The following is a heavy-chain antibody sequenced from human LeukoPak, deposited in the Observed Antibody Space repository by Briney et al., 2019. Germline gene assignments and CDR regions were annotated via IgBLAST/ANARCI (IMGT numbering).Heavy chain of an antibody. CDR2: IQYDGNNK. J-gene: IGHJ1*01. CDR1: GFTFSSYG. CDR3: AGYGSGHYYLYFQY. D-gene: IGHD3-10*01. V-gene: IGHV3-30*02. Sequence: GGSLRLSCAASGFTFSSYGMHWVRQAPGKGLEWVAFIQYDGNNKYYADSVKDRFTISRDNSKNTLYLQMNSLRAEDTAVYYCAGYGSGHYYLYFQYWGQGTLVTVSS.